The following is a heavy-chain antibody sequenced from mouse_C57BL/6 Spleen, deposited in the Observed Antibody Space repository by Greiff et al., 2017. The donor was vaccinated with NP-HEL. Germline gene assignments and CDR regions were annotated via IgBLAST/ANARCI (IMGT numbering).Heavy chain of an antibody. J-gene: IGHJ4*01. D-gene: IGHD2-3*01. Sequence: QVHVKQPGAELVKPGASVKLSCKASGYTFTSYWMHWVKQRPGQGLEWIGMIHPNSGSTNYNEKFKSKATLTVDKSSSTAYMQLSSLTSEDSAVYYCARRGYYVAMDYWGQGTSVTVSS. V-gene: IGHV1-64*01. CDR2: IHPNSGST. CDR1: GYTFTSYW. CDR3: ARRGYYVAMDY.